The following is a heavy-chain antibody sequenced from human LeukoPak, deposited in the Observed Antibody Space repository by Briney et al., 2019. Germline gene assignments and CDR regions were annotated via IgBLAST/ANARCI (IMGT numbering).Heavy chain of an antibody. CDR1: GYTLTELS. V-gene: IGHV1-24*01. J-gene: IGHJ3*02. CDR2: FDPEDGET. CDR3: ATTYDILTGYAFDI. Sequence: ASVKVSFKVSGYTLTELSMHWVRQAPGKGLEWMGGFDPEDGETIYAQKFQGRVTMTEDTSTDTAYMELSSLRSEDTAVYYCATTYDILTGYAFDIWGQGTMVTVSS. D-gene: IGHD3-9*01.